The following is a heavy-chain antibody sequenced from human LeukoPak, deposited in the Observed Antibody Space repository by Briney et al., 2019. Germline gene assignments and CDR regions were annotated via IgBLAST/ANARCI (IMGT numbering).Heavy chain of an antibody. CDR3: ARDLGYFDY. Sequence: GGSLRLSCAASGFSFTTYDMNWVRQAPGKGLEWVSYISGVGSTIYYADAVKGRFTISRDNSKNTLYLQMNSLRAEDTAVYYCARDLGYFDYWGQGTLVTVSS. CDR1: GFSFTTYD. V-gene: IGHV3-48*01. CDR2: ISGVGSTI. J-gene: IGHJ4*02.